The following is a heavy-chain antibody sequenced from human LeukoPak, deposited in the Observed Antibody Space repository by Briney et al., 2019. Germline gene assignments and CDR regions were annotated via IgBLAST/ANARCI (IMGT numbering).Heavy chain of an antibody. J-gene: IGHJ4*02. V-gene: IGHV3-9*01. CDR3: ARTPRFTGGDAPPCYFDY. CDR1: GFTFDDYA. D-gene: IGHD3-16*01. Sequence: RSGGSLRLSCAASGFTFDDYAMHWVRHAPGKGLEWVSGISWNSGSIGYADSVKGRFTISRDNAKNSLYLQMNSLRAEDTAVYYCARTPRFTGGDAPPCYFDYWGQGTLVTVSS. CDR2: ISWNSGSI.